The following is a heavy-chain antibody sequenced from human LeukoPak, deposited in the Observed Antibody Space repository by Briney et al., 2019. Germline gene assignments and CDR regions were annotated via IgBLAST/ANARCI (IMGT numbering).Heavy chain of an antibody. J-gene: IGHJ3*02. CDR1: GYSFTTYW. Sequence: GESLRIFCKGSGYSFTTYWISWVRQMPGKGLEWMGMIDPSDSYTNYSPSSQGHVTISADKSISTAYLQWSSLQASDTAMYYCARRLATVRSPFDIWGQGTMVTVSS. D-gene: IGHD3-16*01. CDR2: IDPSDSYT. CDR3: ARRLATVRSPFDI. V-gene: IGHV5-10-1*01.